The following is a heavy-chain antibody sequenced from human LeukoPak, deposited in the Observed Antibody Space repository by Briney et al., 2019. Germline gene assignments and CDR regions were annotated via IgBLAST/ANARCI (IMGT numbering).Heavy chain of an antibody. D-gene: IGHD2-2*01. Sequence: SQTLSLTCTVSGGSISSGDYYWSWIRQPPGTGLEWIGYIYYSGSTYYNPSLKSRVTISVDMSKNQFSLKLSSVTAADTAVYYCASRSSSSIDYWGQGTLVTVSP. CDR3: ASRSSSSIDY. V-gene: IGHV4-30-4*08. J-gene: IGHJ4*02. CDR1: GGSISSGDYY. CDR2: IYYSGST.